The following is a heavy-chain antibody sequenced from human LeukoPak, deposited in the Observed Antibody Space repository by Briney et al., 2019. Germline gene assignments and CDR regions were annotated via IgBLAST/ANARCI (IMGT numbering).Heavy chain of an antibody. D-gene: IGHD3-9*01. Sequence: KTGGSLRLSCAASGFTFSASYMTWVRQAPGKGLEWLSYISGDSGDTNYADSVKGRFTISRDNAKNSLYLQMNSLRAADTAVYSCARVLLGMSAFDLWGQGTMVSVSS. CDR2: ISGDSGDT. V-gene: IGHV3-11*06. CDR3: ARVLLGMSAFDL. CDR1: GFTFSASY. J-gene: IGHJ3*01.